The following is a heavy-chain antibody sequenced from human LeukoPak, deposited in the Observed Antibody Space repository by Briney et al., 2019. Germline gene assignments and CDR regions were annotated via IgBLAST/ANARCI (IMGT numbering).Heavy chain of an antibody. CDR2: IYYSVST. Sequence: SETLSLTCTVSGGSISSYYWSWIRQPPEKAQEWIGYIYYSVSTNYNPPLKSRVTISVDTSKNQFSLKLSSVTAADTAVYYCARAPRIAAAGPLFDYWGQGTLVTVSS. V-gene: IGHV4-59*01. J-gene: IGHJ4*02. D-gene: IGHD6-13*01. CDR1: GGSISSYY. CDR3: ARAPRIAAAGPLFDY.